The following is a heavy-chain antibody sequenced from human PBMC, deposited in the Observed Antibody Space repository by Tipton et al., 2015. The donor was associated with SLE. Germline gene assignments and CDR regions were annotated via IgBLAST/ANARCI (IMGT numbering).Heavy chain of an antibody. D-gene: IGHD6-13*01. CDR1: GGSISSSSYY. J-gene: IGHJ4*02. CDR2: IYYSGST. Sequence: LRLSCTVSGGSISSSSYYWGWIRQPPGKGLEWIGSIYYSGSTYYNPSLKSRVTISVDTSKNQFSLKLSSVTAADTAVYYCARQGSPDYWGQGTLVTVSS. V-gene: IGHV4-39*01. CDR3: ARQGSPDY.